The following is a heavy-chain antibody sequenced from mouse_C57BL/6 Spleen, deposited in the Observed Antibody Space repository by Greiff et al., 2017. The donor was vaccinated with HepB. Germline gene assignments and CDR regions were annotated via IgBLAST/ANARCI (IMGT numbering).Heavy chain of an antibody. CDR1: GSTFTSYW. J-gene: IGHJ3*01. D-gene: IGHD1-1*01. CDR3: ARGAMYYGSSYPWFAY. CDR2: IYPGSGST. Sequence: QVQLQQPGAELGKPGASVKMSCKASGSTFTSYWITWVKQRPGQGLERIGDIYPGSGSTNYNEKFKSKATLTVDTSSITAYMQLSSLTSEDSAVYDCARGAMYYGSSYPWFAYWGQGTLVTVSA. V-gene: IGHV1-55*01.